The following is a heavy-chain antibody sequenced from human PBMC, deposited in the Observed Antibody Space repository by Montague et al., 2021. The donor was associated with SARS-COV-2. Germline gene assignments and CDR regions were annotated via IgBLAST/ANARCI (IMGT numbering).Heavy chain of an antibody. CDR1: GFFFSKFE. Sequence: SLRLSCAASGFFFSKFEFHWVRQAPGKGLEWVAIIRKDGIDKYYADSVKGRFTISRDNSKNTLYLRMNGLTPEDTAIYYCARDRVPADYGDAFDFWGHGTLVTVSS. CDR3: ARDRVPADYGDAFDF. V-gene: IGHV3-30*04. CDR2: IRKDGIDK. J-gene: IGHJ3*01. D-gene: IGHD4/OR15-4a*01.